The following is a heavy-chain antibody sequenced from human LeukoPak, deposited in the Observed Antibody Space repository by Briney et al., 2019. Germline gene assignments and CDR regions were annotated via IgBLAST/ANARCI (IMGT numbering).Heavy chain of an antibody. CDR3: AKIHMYCSSTSCYFGPPDY. J-gene: IGHJ4*02. D-gene: IGHD2-2*01. Sequence: GGSLRLSCAASGFTFSSYAMHWVRQAPGKGLEWVAVISYDGSNKYYADSVKGRFTISRDNSKNTLYLQMNSLRAEDTAVYYCAKIHMYCSSTSCYFGPPDYWGQGTLVTVSS. CDR1: GFTFSSYA. V-gene: IGHV3-30-3*02. CDR2: ISYDGSNK.